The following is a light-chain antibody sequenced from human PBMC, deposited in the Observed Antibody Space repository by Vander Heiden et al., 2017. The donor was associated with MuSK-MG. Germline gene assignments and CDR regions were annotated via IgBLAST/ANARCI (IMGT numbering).Light chain of an antibody. CDR3: QRCYTTVVT. Sequence: DIQMTQSPSSLSASVGDRVTITCRASENIADFLNWYQQKPGKAPKLLIYAASSLQVGVPSRFSGSGSGTHFTLTISSLQPDDSATYYCQRCYTTVVTFGGGTKVEI. J-gene: IGKJ4*01. V-gene: IGKV1-39*01. CDR2: AAS. CDR1: ENIADF.